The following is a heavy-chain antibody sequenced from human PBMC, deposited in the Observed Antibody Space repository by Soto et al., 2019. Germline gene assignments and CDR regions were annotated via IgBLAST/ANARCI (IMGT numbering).Heavy chain of an antibody. J-gene: IGHJ4*02. Sequence: QVQLVEPGGGVVQPGRSLRLSCAASGFTFSSYGMHWVRQAPGKGLEWVARISYDGSKKVYADSVKGRFTISRDNSKDTLYLQVNSLRAEDTAVFYCAKEEYRGSSFDYWVQGTRVTVS. D-gene: IGHD1-26*01. CDR1: GFTFSSYG. CDR2: ISYDGSKK. CDR3: AKEEYRGSSFDY. V-gene: IGHV3-30*18.